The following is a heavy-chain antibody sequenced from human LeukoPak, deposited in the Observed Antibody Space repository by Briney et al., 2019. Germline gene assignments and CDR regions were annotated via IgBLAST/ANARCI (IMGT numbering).Heavy chain of an antibody. D-gene: IGHD3-10*01. CDR2: ISGSGSTI. J-gene: IGHJ4*02. CDR1: GFTFSNHE. CDR3: AKDRVDGSGSQFDS. V-gene: IGHV3-48*03. Sequence: PGGSLRLSCAASGFTFSNHEMNWVRQAPGKGLEWVSYISGSGSTIYYADSVKGRFTISRDNAKNSLYLQMNSLRAEDTAVYYCAKDRVDGSGSQFDSWGQGSLVTVSS.